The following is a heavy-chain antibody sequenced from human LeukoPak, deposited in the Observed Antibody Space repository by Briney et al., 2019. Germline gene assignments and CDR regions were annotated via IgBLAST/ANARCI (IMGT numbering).Heavy chain of an antibody. CDR3: ASPLPYCSGGSCYSGDAFDI. CDR2: ISSSGSTI. CDR1: GFTFSDYY. J-gene: IGHJ3*02. V-gene: IGHV3-11*04. D-gene: IGHD2-15*01. Sequence: GGSLRLSCAASGFTFSDYYMSWIRQAPGKGLEWVSYISSSGSTIYYADSVKGRFTISRDNAKNSLYLQMNSLRAEDTAVYYCASPLPYCSGGSCYSGDAFDIWGQGTMVIVSS.